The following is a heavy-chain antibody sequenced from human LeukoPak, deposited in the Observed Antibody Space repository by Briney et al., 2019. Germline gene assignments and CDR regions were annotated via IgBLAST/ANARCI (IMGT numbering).Heavy chain of an antibody. D-gene: IGHD5-18*01. J-gene: IGHJ3*02. CDR1: GYTFTGYY. V-gene: IGHV1-2*02. Sequence: GASVKVSCKASGYTFTGYYMHWVRQAPGQGLEWIGWINPNSGGTNYAQKFQRRVTMTRDTSISTAYMELSRLRFDDTAVYYCARETYTAMVTDAFDIWGQGTMVTVSS. CDR2: INPNSGGT. CDR3: ARETYTAMVTDAFDI.